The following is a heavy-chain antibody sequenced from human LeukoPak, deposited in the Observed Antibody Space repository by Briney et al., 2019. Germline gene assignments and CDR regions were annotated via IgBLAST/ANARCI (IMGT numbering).Heavy chain of an antibody. CDR3: ARRGEPLGYYYYYMDV. CDR2: IYYSGST. J-gene: IGHJ6*03. D-gene: IGHD1-26*01. CDR1: GGSISSSSYY. V-gene: IGHV4-39*01. Sequence: SETLSLTCTVSGGSISSSSYYWGWIRQPPGKWLEWIGSIYYSGSTYYNPSLKSRVTISVDTSKNQFSLKLSSVTAADTAVYYCARRGEPLGYYYYYMDVWGKGTTVTVSS.